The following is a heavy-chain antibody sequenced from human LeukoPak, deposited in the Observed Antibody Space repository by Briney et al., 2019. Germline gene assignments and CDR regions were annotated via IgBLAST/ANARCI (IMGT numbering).Heavy chain of an antibody. V-gene: IGHV3-30*18. CDR1: GFTFSSYG. Sequence: GRSLRLSCAASGFTFSSYGMHWVRQAPGKGLEWVAVISYDGSNKYYADSVKGRFTISRENSKNTLYLQMNSLRAEDTAVYYCAKDSGSYPDLDYWGQGTLVTVSS. J-gene: IGHJ4*02. CDR3: AKDSGSYPDLDY. D-gene: IGHD1-26*01. CDR2: ISYDGSNK.